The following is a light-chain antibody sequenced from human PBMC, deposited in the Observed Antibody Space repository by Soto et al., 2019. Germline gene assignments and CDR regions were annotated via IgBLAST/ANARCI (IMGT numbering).Light chain of an antibody. CDR2: EVS. CDR1: SSDVGSHNL. Sequence: QSALTQPASVSGSPGQSITISCTGTSSDVGSHNLVSWYQQHPGKAPKLMIYEVSKRPSGVSNRFSGSKSGNTASLTISGLQAEDEADYYCCSYAGSSTVVFGTGTKVTVL. CDR3: CSYAGSSTVV. J-gene: IGLJ1*01. V-gene: IGLV2-23*02.